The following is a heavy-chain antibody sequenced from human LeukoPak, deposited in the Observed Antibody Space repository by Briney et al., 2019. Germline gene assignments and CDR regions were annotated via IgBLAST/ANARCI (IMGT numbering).Heavy chain of an antibody. V-gene: IGHV3-7*01. CDR2: INGDGRDK. J-gene: IGHJ4*02. Sequence: GGSLRLSCAASGFTFSSYWMNWVRQAPGKGLEWVANINGDGRDKYYVGSVRGRFTISRDNADNALYLQMNSLRGDDAALYYCARGVDSAIDWWGQGTLVTVSS. CDR3: ARGVDSAIDW. D-gene: IGHD3-9*01. CDR1: GFTFSSYW.